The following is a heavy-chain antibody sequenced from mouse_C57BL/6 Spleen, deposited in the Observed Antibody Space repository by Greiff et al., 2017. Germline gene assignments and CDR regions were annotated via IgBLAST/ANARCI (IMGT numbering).Heavy chain of an antibody. V-gene: IGHV1-72*01. Sequence: VQLQQPGAELVKPGASVKLSCKASGYTFTSYWMHWVKQRPGRGFEWIGRIDPNSGGTKYNEKFKSKATLTVDKPSSTAYMQLSSLTSEDSAVYYCAREGDDGSFAYWGQGTLVTVSA. J-gene: IGHJ3*01. CDR1: GYTFTSYW. CDR2: IDPNSGGT. CDR3: AREGDDGSFAY. D-gene: IGHD2-3*01.